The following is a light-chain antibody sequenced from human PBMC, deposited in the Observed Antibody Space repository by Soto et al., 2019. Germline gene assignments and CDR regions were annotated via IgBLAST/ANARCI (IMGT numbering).Light chain of an antibody. Sequence: ESVMTQSPAPLSVSPGERATLSCRASESVSSNLAWYQQKPGQAPRLLIYGASSRATGIPDRFSGSGSGTDFTLTISRLEPEDFAVYYCQQYAGSPRTFGQGSKVDI. V-gene: IGKV3-20*01. CDR3: QQYAGSPRT. J-gene: IGKJ1*01. CDR1: ESVSSN. CDR2: GAS.